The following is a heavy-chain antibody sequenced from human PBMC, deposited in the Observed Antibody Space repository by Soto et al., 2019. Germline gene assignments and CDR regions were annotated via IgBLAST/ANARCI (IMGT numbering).Heavy chain of an antibody. D-gene: IGHD2-2*01. Sequence: TLSLTCAVSGVSITSGSYSWSWIRQPPGKGLEWIGYIYQSENTYYNPSLTSRVTMSVDRSKNQFSLRLSSVTAADTAVYYCARAGLPDIVVVPAIRPFYYGMDVWGQGTTVTVSS. J-gene: IGHJ6*02. V-gene: IGHV4-30-2*01. CDR3: ARAGLPDIVVVPAIRPFYYGMDV. CDR1: GVSITSGSYS. CDR2: IYQSENT.